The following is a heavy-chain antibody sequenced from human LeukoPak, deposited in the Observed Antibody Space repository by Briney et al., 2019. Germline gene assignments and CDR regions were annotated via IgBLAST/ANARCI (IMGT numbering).Heavy chain of an antibody. V-gene: IGHV4-39*01. D-gene: IGHD3-10*01. J-gene: IGHJ4*02. CDR3: ARGGGRLVRGAPEY. CDR2: IYYSGST. CDR1: GGSISSSSYY. Sequence: PSETLSLTCTVSGGSISSSSYYWGWIRQPPGKGLEWIGSIYYSGSTYYNPSLKSRVTISVDTSKNQFSLKLSSVTAADTAVYYCARGGGRLVRGAPEYWGQGTLVTVSS.